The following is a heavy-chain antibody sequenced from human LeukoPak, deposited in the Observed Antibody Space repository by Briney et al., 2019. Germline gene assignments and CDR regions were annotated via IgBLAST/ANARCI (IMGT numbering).Heavy chain of an antibody. J-gene: IGHJ4*02. D-gene: IGHD1-14*01. CDR2: MHYSGST. V-gene: IGHV4-39*01. CDR1: GGSISSSSYY. Sequence: SETLTLTCTVSGGSISSSSYYWGWIRQPPGKGLEWIGSMHYSGSTDYNPSLKSRVTISVDTSKNHFSLKLSSVTAADTAVYYCARHIIKAPDFDYWGQGTLVTVSS. CDR3: ARHIIKAPDFDY.